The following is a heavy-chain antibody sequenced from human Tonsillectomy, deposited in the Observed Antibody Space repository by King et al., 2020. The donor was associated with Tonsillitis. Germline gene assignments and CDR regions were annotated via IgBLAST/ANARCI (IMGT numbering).Heavy chain of an antibody. D-gene: IGHD2-8*01. V-gene: IGHV3-23*04. CDR2: ISAGGGST. Sequence: DVQLVESGGGLVQPGGSLRLSCAASGFSFSSSAMTWVRQVPGKGLESVSGISAGGGSTYYADSVKGRFTISRDNSYNTLYLQMNSLRAEDTAVYYCGRTLKDVVLLWGQGTLVTVSS. CDR1: GFSFSSSA. J-gene: IGHJ4*02. CDR3: GRTLKDVVLL.